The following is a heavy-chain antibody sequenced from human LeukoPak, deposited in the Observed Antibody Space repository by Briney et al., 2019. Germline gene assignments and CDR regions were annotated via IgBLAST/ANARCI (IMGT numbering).Heavy chain of an antibody. V-gene: IGHV3-23*01. D-gene: IGHD1-26*01. CDR3: AKAKSGSSDVDY. Sequence: GGSLRLSCAASGFTFSSYAMSWVRQAPGKGLDWVSAISGSGGSTYYADSVKGRFTISRDNSKNTLYLQMNSLRAEDTAVYYCAKAKSGSSDVDYWGQGTLVTVSS. CDR2: ISGSGGST. CDR1: GFTFSSYA. J-gene: IGHJ4*02.